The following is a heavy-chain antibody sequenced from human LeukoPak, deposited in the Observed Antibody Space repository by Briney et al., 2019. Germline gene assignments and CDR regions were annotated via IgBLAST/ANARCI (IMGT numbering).Heavy chain of an antibody. CDR2: IYYRGST. CDR3: ARDKELLWFGELSSTCYFDY. D-gene: IGHD3-10*01. Sequence: SETLSLTCTVSGGSISSSSYYWGWIRQPPGRGLEWVGSIYYRGSTYYNPSLKSGVTISVDTSKNQFSLKLSSVTAADTAVYYCARDKELLWFGELSSTCYFDYWGQGTLVTVSS. J-gene: IGHJ4*02. CDR1: GGSISSSSYY. V-gene: IGHV4-39*07.